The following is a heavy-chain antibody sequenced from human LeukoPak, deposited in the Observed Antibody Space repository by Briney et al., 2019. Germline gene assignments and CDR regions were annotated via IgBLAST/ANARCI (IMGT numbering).Heavy chain of an antibody. CDR1: GFTFSSHG. J-gene: IGHJ4*02. Sequence: GGSLRLSCAASGFTFSSHGMHWVRQAPGKGLGWVAAIWYDGSKQCYADSVKGRFTISRDDSKKTVYLQMNSLRADDTAVYYCARDPASSFDYWGQGTSVTVSS. D-gene: IGHD2-15*01. V-gene: IGHV3-33*01. CDR2: IWYDGSKQ. CDR3: ARDPASSFDY.